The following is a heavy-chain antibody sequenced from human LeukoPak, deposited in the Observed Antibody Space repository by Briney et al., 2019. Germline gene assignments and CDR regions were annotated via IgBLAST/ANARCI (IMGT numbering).Heavy chain of an antibody. D-gene: IGHD6-13*01. V-gene: IGHV3-30*18. J-gene: IGHJ5*02. CDR1: GFTFSSYG. CDR3: AKGGYSSSPTGWFDP. CDR2: ISYDGSNK. Sequence: GGSLRLSCAASGFTFSSYGMHWVRQAPGKGLEWVAVISYDGSNKYYADSVKGRFTISRDNSKNTLYLQMNSLRAEDTAVYYCAKGGYSSSPTGWFDPWGQGTPVTVSS.